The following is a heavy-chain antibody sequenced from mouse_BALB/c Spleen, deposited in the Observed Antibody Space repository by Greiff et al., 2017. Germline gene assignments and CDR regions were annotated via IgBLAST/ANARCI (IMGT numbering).Heavy chain of an antibody. CDR3: ARSGVTGYYLDY. J-gene: IGHJ2*01. CDR2: IDPANGNT. D-gene: IGHD2-1*01. CDR1: GFNIKDTY. Sequence: EVQLQQSGAGLVKPGASVKLSCTASGFNIKDTYMYWVKQRPEQGLEWIGRIDPANGNTKYDPKFQGKATITADTSSNTAYLQLSSLTSEDTAVYYCARSGVTGYYLDYWGQGTTVTVSS. V-gene: IGHV14-3*02.